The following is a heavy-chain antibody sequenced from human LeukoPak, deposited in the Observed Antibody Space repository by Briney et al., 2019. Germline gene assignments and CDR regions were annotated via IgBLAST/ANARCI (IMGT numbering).Heavy chain of an antibody. CDR1: GGSISSGDYY. V-gene: IGHV4-30-4*01. D-gene: IGHD5-12*01. Sequence: PSETLSLTCTVSGGSISSGDYYWSWIRQPPGKGLEWIGYIYYSGSTNYNPSLKSRVTISVDTSKNQFSLKLSSVTAADTAVYYCARALGYSGSDYFDYWGQGTLVTVSS. J-gene: IGHJ4*02. CDR2: IYYSGST. CDR3: ARALGYSGSDYFDY.